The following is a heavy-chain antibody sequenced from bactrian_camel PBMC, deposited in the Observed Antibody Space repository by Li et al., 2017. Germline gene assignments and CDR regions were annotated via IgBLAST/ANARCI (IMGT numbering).Heavy chain of an antibody. V-gene: IGHV3S60*01. Sequence: HVQLVESGGGLVQAGGSLRLSCTASGLTFDDYPVGWFRQAPGKEREGVSCISWRGGSTYYADSVKGRFAISQDNAKNTVYLQMNSLKSEDTAMYYCVAVPYEKYDQCSGSASASAVRSGYWGQGTQVTVS. D-gene: IGHD3*01. CDR2: ISWRGGST. CDR3: VAVPYEKYDQCSGSASASAVRSGY. CDR1: GLTFDDYP. J-gene: IGHJ6*01.